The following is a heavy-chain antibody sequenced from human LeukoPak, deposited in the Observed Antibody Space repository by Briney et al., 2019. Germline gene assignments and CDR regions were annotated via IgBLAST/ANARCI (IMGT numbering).Heavy chain of an antibody. J-gene: IGHJ4*02. Sequence: NPSETLSLTCTISDDSISRYYWNWIRQPPGKGLGWIGYIHYSGSTNYNPSLKSRVTMSVDTSKNQFSLNLNSVTAADTAMYFCTRLLRSRYFDSWGQGTLVTVSS. CDR2: IHYSGST. V-gene: IGHV4-59*01. D-gene: IGHD3-16*01. CDR3: TRLLRSRYFDS. CDR1: DDSISRYY.